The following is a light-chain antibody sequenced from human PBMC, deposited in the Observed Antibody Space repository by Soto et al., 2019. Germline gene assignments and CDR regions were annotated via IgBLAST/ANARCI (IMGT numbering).Light chain of an antibody. J-gene: IGLJ3*02. Sequence: QSALTQPASVSGSPGQSITISCTRTSSDIGSYVSWYQQHPGKAPKLMIYEGSKWPSGVSNRVSGSKSGNTAYLTISGLQAEDEADYYCCSYVGSSTWVFGGGTKLTVL. CDR3: CSYVGSSTWV. CDR1: SSDIGSY. CDR2: EGS. V-gene: IGLV2-23*01.